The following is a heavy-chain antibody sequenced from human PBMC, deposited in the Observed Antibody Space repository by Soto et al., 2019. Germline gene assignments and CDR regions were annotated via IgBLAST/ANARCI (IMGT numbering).Heavy chain of an antibody. Sequence: GGSLRLSCAASGFTFSSYAMSWVRQAPGKGLEWVSAISGSGGSTYYADSVKGRFTISRDNSKNTLYLQMNSLRAEDTAVYYCAKDLDSSSWYTPCFDYWGQGTLVTVSS. D-gene: IGHD6-13*01. J-gene: IGHJ4*02. CDR2: ISGSGGST. V-gene: IGHV3-23*01. CDR1: GFTFSSYA. CDR3: AKDLDSSSWYTPCFDY.